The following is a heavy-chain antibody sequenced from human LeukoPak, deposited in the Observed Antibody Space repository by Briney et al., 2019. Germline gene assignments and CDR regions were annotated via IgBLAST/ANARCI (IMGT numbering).Heavy chain of an antibody. CDR1: GYTFTGYY. V-gene: IGHV1-2*02. CDR3: ASFYYDILTGWSYGMDV. CDR2: INPNSGGT. J-gene: IGHJ6*02. Sequence: GASVKVSCKASGYTFTGYYMHWVRQAPGQGLEWMGWINPNSGGTNYAQKFQGRVTMTRDTSSSTAYMELSRLRSDDTAVYYCASFYYDILTGWSYGMDVWGQGTTVTVSS. D-gene: IGHD3-9*01.